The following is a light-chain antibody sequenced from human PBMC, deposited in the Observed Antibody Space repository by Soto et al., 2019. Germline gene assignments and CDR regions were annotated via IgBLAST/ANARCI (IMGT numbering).Light chain of an antibody. CDR2: EVS. CDR3: SSYTSSSTLYV. Sequence: QSVLTQPASVSGSPGQSITISCTGTSSDVGGYNYVSWYQQHPGKAPKLMIYEVSNRPSGVSNRFSGSKSGNPASLPISGLQAEDEADYYCSSYTSSSTLYVFGTGTKVTVL. V-gene: IGLV2-14*01. J-gene: IGLJ1*01. CDR1: SSDVGGYNY.